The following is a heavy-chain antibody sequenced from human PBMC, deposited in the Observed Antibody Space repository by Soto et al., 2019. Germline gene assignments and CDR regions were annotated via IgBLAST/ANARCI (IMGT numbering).Heavy chain of an antibody. CDR1: GGTFTTST. V-gene: IGHV1-69*06. CDR3: ARPADYVSGFSQ. CDR2: IIPVFGTP. Sequence: QVQLVQSGAEVKKPGSSVKVSCQTSGGTFTTSTISWVRQAPGQGLEWMGGIIPVFGTPSYAQKFQGRVTMTAEKSSSTGYMELRNLRSEDTAMYYCARPADYVSGFSQWGQGTLVTVSS. J-gene: IGHJ4*02. D-gene: IGHD3-16*01.